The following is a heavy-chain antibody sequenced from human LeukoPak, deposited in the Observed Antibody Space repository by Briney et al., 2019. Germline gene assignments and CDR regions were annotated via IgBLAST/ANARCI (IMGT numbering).Heavy chain of an antibody. V-gene: IGHV1-46*01. CDR3: ARGVYWNDRGVYEY. CDR2: IEPSGGST. D-gene: IGHD1-1*01. J-gene: IGHJ4*02. Sequence: GASVKVSCKASGYTFTSYYMDWGRQAPGQGREWMGIIEPSGGSTSSAQKFKGRVTMTRDTSTSKVYMELSSLTSEDTAVYYCARGVYWNDRGVYEYWGQGTLVTVSS. CDR1: GYTFTSYY.